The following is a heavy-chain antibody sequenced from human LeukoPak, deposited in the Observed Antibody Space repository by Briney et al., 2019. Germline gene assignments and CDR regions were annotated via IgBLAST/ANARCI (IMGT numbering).Heavy chain of an antibody. J-gene: IGHJ6*03. CDR3: ARAGREPFTIFGVSNAGAYYYYYMDV. V-gene: IGHV1-69*05. Sequence: ASVKVPCKASGGTFSSYAISWVRQAPGQGLEWMGGIIPIFGTANYAQKFQGRVTITTDESTSTAYMELSSLRSEDTAVYYCARAGREPFTIFGVSNAGAYYYYYMDVWGKGTTVTVSS. D-gene: IGHD3-3*01. CDR2: IIPIFGTA. CDR1: GGTFSSYA.